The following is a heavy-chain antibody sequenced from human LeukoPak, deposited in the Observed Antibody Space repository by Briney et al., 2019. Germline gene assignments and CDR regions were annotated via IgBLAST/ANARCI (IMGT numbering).Heavy chain of an antibody. Sequence: AASVNLSCKPSGYTFTSYDINWVRQAPAHGLEWMGWMNPHSGNTGYAQKFQGRVTMTRNTSISTAYMELSSLRSDDTAVYYCARGYDFWSGESYYYYYYYMDVWGKGITVTVSS. CDR3: ARGYDFWSGESYYYYYYYMDV. CDR1: GYTFTSYD. D-gene: IGHD3-3*01. CDR2: MNPHSGNT. V-gene: IGHV1-8*02. J-gene: IGHJ6*03.